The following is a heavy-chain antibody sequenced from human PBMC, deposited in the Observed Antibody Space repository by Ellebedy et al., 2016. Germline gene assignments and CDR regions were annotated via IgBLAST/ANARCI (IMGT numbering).Heavy chain of an antibody. D-gene: IGHD2-8*01. CDR2: IVNSGRET. J-gene: IGHJ4*02. V-gene: IGHV3-21*06. Sequence: GESLKISXAASGFSVNTFFMTWVRQAPGKGLEWVATIVNSGRETYYPEPLKGRFTISRDNAMNSVYLQMDGLTVEDTAVYYCTRDGSEWSRDYWGQGTLVTVSS. CDR3: TRDGSEWSRDY. CDR1: GFSVNTFF.